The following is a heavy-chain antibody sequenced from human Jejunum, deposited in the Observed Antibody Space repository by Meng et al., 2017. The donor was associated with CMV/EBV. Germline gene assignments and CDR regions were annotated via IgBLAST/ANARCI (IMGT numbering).Heavy chain of an antibody. J-gene: IGHJ4*02. CDR1: GFTFSNSW. V-gene: IGHV3-74*01. CDR3: ARSPGGYFDS. Sequence: EVQLVESGGGLVKPGGSLRLSCAASGFTFSNSWMHWVRQVPGKGLEWVSRMNGDGSSISYRDSVKGRFTISRDNAKNTLFLQMISLRDEDTAVYYCARSPGGYFDSWGQGTMVTVSA. CDR2: MNGDGSSI.